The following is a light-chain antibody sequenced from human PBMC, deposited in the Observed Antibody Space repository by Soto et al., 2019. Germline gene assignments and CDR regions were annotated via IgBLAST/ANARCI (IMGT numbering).Light chain of an antibody. CDR3: QQYYNWPPYT. V-gene: IGKV3-15*01. CDR2: GAS. J-gene: IGKJ2*01. Sequence: MTQSPSSLSASVGDRVTITCRASQSISRYLNWYQQKPGQAPRLLVHGASTRATGIPARFTGIGSGTDFTLTISGLQSDDFAVYYCQQYYNWPPYTFGQGTKLQIK. CDR1: QSISRY.